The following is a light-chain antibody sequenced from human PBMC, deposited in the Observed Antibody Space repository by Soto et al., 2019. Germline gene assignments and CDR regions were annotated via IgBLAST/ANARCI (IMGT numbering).Light chain of an antibody. CDR1: SSDVGTYNY. CDR3: SSYAGSSNV. CDR2: EVN. V-gene: IGLV2-14*01. Sequence: QSVLAQPASVSGSPGQSITISCTGTSSDVGTYNYVSWYQQHPGKAPKLMIYEVNNRPSGVSNRFSGSKSGNTASLTISGLQAEDEADYYCSSYAGSSNVFGTGTKVTVL. J-gene: IGLJ1*01.